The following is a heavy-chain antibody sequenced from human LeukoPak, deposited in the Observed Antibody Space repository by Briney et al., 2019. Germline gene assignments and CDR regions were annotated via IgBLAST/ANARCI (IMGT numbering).Heavy chain of an antibody. J-gene: IGHJ4*02. V-gene: IGHV4-38-2*02. CDR3: ASATAYYSNYLDY. Sequence: KPSETLSLTCTVSGYSISSGYYWGWIRQPPGKGLAWIGSIYHSGSTYYNPSLKSRVTISVDTSKNQFSLKLSSVTAADTAVYYCASATAYYSNYLDYWGQGTLVTVSS. CDR2: IYHSGST. CDR1: GYSISSGYY. D-gene: IGHD4-11*01.